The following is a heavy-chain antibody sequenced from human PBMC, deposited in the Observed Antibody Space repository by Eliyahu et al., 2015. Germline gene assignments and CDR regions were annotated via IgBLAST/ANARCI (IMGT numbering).Heavy chain of an antibody. V-gene: IGHV3-21*01. Sequence: EVQLVESGGGLVKPGGSLRLSCVASGFTFSSYGMNWIRQAPGKGLEWVSSITGGSDYIYYADSVKGRFTISRDNAKNSLYLQMNSLRAEDTAVYYCARDAWQVPGFYYYYYMDVWGKGTTVTVSS. CDR1: GFTFSSYG. D-gene: IGHD1-1*01. J-gene: IGHJ6*03. CDR2: ITGGSDYI. CDR3: ARDAWQVPGFYYYYYMDV.